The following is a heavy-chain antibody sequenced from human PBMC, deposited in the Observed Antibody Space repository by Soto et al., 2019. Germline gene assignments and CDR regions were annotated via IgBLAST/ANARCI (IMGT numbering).Heavy chain of an antibody. CDR3: ARGGGGQMYYYDSSGLPDY. V-gene: IGHV1-18*04. CDR2: ISAYNGNT. Sequence: QVQLVQSGAEVKKPGASVKVSCKASGYTFTSYGISWVRQAPGQGLEWMGWISAYNGNTNYAQKLQGRVTMTTDTPRRTAHRGLRSLSPEATAGCCGARGGGGQMYYYDSSGLPDYWGQGTLVTVSS. CDR1: GYTFTSYG. J-gene: IGHJ4*02. D-gene: IGHD3-22*01.